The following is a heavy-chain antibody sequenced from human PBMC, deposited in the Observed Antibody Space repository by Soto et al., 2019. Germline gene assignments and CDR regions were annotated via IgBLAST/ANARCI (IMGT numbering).Heavy chain of an antibody. CDR1: GGSFSGYY. J-gene: IGHJ4*02. D-gene: IGHD3-3*01. CDR2: IYYSGST. Sequence: PSETLSLTCAVYGGSFSGYYWSWIRQPPGKGLEWIGHIYYSGSTNYNPSLKSRVTISVDTSKNQFSLKLSSVTAADTAVYYCARSSPRVVSPWDYWGQGTLVTVSS. CDR3: ARSSPRVVSPWDY. V-gene: IGHV4-59*01.